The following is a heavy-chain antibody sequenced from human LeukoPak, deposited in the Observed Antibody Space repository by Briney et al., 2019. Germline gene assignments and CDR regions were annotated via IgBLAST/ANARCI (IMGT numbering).Heavy chain of an antibody. J-gene: IGHJ4*02. CDR3: ARAGFTFSDYFGSFFDY. CDR1: GFTFNDYA. CDR2: TSWNSGSI. V-gene: IGHV3-9*01. D-gene: IGHD3-10*01. Sequence: GGSLRLSCAASGFTFNDYAMHWVRQAPGKGLEWVSGTSWNSGSIGYADSVKGRFTISRDNAKNSLYLQMNSLRAEDTAVYYCARAGFTFSDYFGSFFDYWGQGTLVTVSS.